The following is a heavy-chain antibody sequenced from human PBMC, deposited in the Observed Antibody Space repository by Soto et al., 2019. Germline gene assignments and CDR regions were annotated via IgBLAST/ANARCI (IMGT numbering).Heavy chain of an antibody. J-gene: IGHJ5*02. CDR2: MNPNSGNT. CDR1: GYTFTSYD. CDR3: ARGLSGTAMVTVRFDP. Sequence: ASVKVSCKASGYTFTSYDINWVRQATGQGLEWMGWMNPNSGNTGYAQKFQGRVTMTRNTPISTAYMELSSLRSEDTAVYYCARGLSGTAMVTVRFDPWGQGTLVTVSS. D-gene: IGHD5-18*01. V-gene: IGHV1-8*01.